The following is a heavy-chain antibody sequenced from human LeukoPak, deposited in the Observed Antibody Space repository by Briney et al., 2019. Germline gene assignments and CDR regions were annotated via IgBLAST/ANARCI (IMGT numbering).Heavy chain of an antibody. CDR2: ISGSGGRT. Sequence: PGGSLRLSCAVSGFTFSNYGMSWVRQAPGKGLEWVSTISGSGGRTYYADSVKGRFTISRDNSKNTLYLQMNSLRAEDTALYYCARDATTATGWVYMDVWGKGTTVTISS. V-gene: IGHV3-23*01. CDR3: ARDATTATGWVYMDV. D-gene: IGHD6-13*01. CDR1: GFTFSNYG. J-gene: IGHJ6*03.